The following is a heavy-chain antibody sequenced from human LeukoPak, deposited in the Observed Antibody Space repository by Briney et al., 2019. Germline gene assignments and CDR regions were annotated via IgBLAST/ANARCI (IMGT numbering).Heavy chain of an antibody. V-gene: IGHV1-2*02. CDR2: INPNSGGT. Sequence: ASVKVSCKASGYTFTGYYMHWVRQAPGHGLEWMGWINPNSGGTNYAQKFQGRVTMTRDTSISTAYMELSRLRSDDTAVYYCARGPQSPYCTGGVCWAPWLFDYWGQGTLVTVSS. J-gene: IGHJ4*02. CDR3: ARGPQSPYCTGGVCWAPWLFDY. D-gene: IGHD2-8*02. CDR1: GYTFTGYY.